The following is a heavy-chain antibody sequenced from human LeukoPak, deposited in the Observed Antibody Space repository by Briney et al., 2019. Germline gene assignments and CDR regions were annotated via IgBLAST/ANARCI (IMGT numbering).Heavy chain of an antibody. CDR1: GYTFTSYY. J-gene: IGHJ5*02. CDR2: INPSGGST. V-gene: IGHV1-46*01. CDR3: ATGLIDYDVWSGYGKANWSDP. D-gene: IGHD3-3*01. Sequence: GASVKVSCKASGYTFTSYYMHWVRQAPGQGLEWMGIINPSGGSTSYAQKFQGRVTITRNTSISTAYMELSSLRSEDTAVYYCATGLIDYDVWSGYGKANWSDPWGQGTLVTVSS.